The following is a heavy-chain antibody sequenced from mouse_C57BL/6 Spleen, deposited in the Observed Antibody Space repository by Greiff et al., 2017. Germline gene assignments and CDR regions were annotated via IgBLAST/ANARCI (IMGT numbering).Heavy chain of an antibody. Sequence: EVQLVESGGGLVQPGGSLKLSCAASGFTFSDYYMYWVRQTPEKRLEWVAYISNGGGSTYYPDTVKGRFTISRDNAKNTLYLQMSRLKSEDTAMYYCARHGGYGSSLAWFAYWGQGTLVTVSA. CDR2: ISNGGGST. V-gene: IGHV5-12*01. CDR3: ARHGGYGSSLAWFAY. J-gene: IGHJ3*01. CDR1: GFTFSDYY. D-gene: IGHD1-1*01.